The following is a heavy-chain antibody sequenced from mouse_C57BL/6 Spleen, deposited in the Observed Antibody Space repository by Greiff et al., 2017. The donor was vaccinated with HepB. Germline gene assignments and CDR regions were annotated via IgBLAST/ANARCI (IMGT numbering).Heavy chain of an antibody. Sequence: EVQLQQSGAELVRPGASVKLSCTASGFNIKDDYMHWVKQRPEQGLEWIGWIDPENGDTEYASKFQGKATITADTSSNTAYLQLSSLTSEDTAVYYCTKAYAMDYWGQGTSVTVSS. J-gene: IGHJ4*01. CDR2: IDPENGDT. V-gene: IGHV14-4*01. CDR3: TKAYAMDY. CDR1: GFNIKDDY.